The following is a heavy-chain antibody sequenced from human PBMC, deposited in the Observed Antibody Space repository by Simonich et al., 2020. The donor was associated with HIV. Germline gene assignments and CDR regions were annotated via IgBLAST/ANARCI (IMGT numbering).Heavy chain of an antibody. CDR1: GYTFTNYC. Sequence: QVQLVQSGAEVKKPGASVKVSGNASGYTFTNYCISWGRKAPGQGLERMGWISTDKSNTNSAQKYQGMVTMTRDTSITTAYMELRTLRSDDTAVYYCATHGAGSFSSALDIWGQGTMVTVSS. CDR3: ATHGAGSFSSALDI. D-gene: IGHD6-6*01. J-gene: IGHJ3*02. V-gene: IGHV1-18*01. CDR2: ISTDKSNT.